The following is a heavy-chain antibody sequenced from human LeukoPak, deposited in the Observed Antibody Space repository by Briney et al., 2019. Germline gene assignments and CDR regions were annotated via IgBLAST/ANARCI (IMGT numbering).Heavy chain of an antibody. Sequence: ASVKVSCKASGYTFTRDYIHWVRQVFGQGLEWMGIINPSGGSATYAQKFQGRVTMTREMSTSTVYMELSSLKSGDTAVYYCARGTIEGFDPWGQGTLVTVSS. D-gene: IGHD1-7*01. CDR1: GYTFTRDY. CDR3: ARGTIEGFDP. V-gene: IGHV1-46*01. J-gene: IGHJ5*02. CDR2: INPSGGSA.